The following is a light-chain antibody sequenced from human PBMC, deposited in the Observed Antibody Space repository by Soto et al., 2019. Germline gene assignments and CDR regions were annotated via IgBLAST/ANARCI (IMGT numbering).Light chain of an antibody. CDR2: EVN. CDR1: SSDVGGYNY. V-gene: IGLV2-8*01. Sequence: QSVLTQPPSASGSPGQSVAISCTGTSSDVGGYNYVSWYQQHPGKAPKLMIYEVNKRPSGVPDRFSGSKSGNTASLTVSGLQAEDEADSYCSSYAGSTNVFGIGTKVAVL. CDR3: SSYAGSTNV. J-gene: IGLJ1*01.